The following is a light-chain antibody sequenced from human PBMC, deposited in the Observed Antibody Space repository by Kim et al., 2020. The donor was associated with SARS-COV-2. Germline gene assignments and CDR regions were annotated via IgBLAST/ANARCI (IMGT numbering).Light chain of an antibody. CDR2: GKN. Sequence: ALGKKIRTTCQGDSLRRYDASWYQKKPEQAHVLVIYGKNNRPSGITDRFSGSSLGKTASLIITGAQAEDEADYYCNSRDSSGNHWVFGGGTKLTVL. CDR1: SLRRYD. V-gene: IGLV3-19*01. J-gene: IGLJ3*02. CDR3: NSRDSSGNHWV.